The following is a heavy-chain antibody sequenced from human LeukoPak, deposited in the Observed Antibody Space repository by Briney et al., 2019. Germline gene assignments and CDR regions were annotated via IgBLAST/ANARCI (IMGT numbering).Heavy chain of an antibody. CDR1: GGTFSSYA. V-gene: IGHV1-69*05. J-gene: IGHJ4*02. D-gene: IGHD3-22*01. Sequence: SVKVSCKASGGTFSSYAISWVRQAPGQGLEWMGGIIPIFGTANYAQKFRGRVMITTDESTSTAYMELSSLRSEDTAVYYCSTYYYDSSGYYAPKEFDYWGQGTLVTVSS. CDR3: STYYYDSSGYYAPKEFDY. CDR2: IIPIFGTA.